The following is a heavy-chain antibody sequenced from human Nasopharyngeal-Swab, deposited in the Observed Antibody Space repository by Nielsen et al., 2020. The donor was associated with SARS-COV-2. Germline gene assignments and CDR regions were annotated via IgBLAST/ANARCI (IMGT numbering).Heavy chain of an antibody. CDR1: GYSISSGYY. J-gene: IGHJ4*02. CDR3: VHLWLPGF. V-gene: IGHV4-38-2*02. CDR2: IYHSGNT. D-gene: IGHD2-21*01. Sequence: SETLSPTCTVSGYSISSGYYWGWTRQPPGNALEWIASIYHSGNTHYTPSLKSRVTISVDTSKNQFSLTLNSVTAADTALYFCVHLWLPGFWGQGTLVTVSS.